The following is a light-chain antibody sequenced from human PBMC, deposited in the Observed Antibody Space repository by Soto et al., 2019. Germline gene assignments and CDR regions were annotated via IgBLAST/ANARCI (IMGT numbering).Light chain of an antibody. V-gene: IGLV2-14*01. J-gene: IGLJ1*01. CDR1: STDVGGYNY. Sequence: SVLAHPSSLSGSPGQSITISCNGTSTDVGGYNYVSWYQHHPGKGPKLIIYEVSNRPSGVSDRFSGSKPGNKASLIISNLEAEDESDYYCGSYTSTDTPVVFGTGTKVTVL. CDR2: EVS. CDR3: GSYTSTDTPVV.